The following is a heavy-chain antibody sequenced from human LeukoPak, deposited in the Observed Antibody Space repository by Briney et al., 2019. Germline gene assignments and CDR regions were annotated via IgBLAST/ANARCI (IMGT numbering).Heavy chain of an antibody. J-gene: IGHJ6*02. CDR1: GYTFTSYY. CDR2: INPSAGST. Sequence: GASVKVSCKASGYTFTSYYMHWVRQAPGQGLEWMGIINPSAGSTSYAQKFQGRVTMTRDTSISTAYMELSRLRSDDTAVYYCASLYYYDSSGYYYYYGMDVWGQGTTVTVSS. CDR3: ASLYYYDSSGYYYYYGMDV. D-gene: IGHD3-22*01. V-gene: IGHV1-46*01.